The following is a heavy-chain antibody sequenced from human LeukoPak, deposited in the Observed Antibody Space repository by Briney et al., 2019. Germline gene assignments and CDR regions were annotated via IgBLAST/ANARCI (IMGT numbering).Heavy chain of an antibody. CDR1: GGSLSSGSYY. Sequence: PLETLSLTCTVSGGSLSSGSYYCGWVRQPPGKGLGWIGFIYYSRSTNDNPSPENRVTISVDTSKTQFSLKLSSVTAADTAVYYCARDSVVVTAIDYYYYGMDVWGQGTTVTVSS. J-gene: IGHJ6*02. CDR3: ARDSVVVTAIDYYYYGMDV. V-gene: IGHV4-61*01. CDR2: IYYSRST. D-gene: IGHD2-21*02.